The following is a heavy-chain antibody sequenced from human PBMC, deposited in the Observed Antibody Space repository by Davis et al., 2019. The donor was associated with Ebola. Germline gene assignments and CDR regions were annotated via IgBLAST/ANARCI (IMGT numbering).Heavy chain of an antibody. CDR3: ASYSSASVHYYYGMDV. Sequence: ASVKVSCKASGYTFTSYGISWVRQAPGQGLEWMGWISAYNGNTNYAQKFQGRVTITADESTSTAYMELSSLRSEDTAVYYCASYSSASVHYYYGMDVWGQGTTVTVSS. CDR1: GYTFTSYG. CDR2: ISAYNGNT. J-gene: IGHJ6*02. V-gene: IGHV1-18*01. D-gene: IGHD6-6*01.